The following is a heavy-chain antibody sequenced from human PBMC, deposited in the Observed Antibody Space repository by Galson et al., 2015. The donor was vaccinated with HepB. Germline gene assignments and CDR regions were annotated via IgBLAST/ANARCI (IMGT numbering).Heavy chain of an antibody. CDR1: GGTFSSYA. CDR2: IIPIFGTA. V-gene: IGHV1-69*13. J-gene: IGHJ3*02. D-gene: IGHD4-17*01. CDR3: ARDFYGDPLQGRANGDDAFDT. Sequence: SVKVSCKASGGTFSSYAISWVRQAPGQGLEWMGGIIPIFGTANYAQKFQGRVTITADESTSTAYMELSSLRSEDTAVYYCARDFYGDPLQGRANGDDAFDTWGQGTMVTVSS.